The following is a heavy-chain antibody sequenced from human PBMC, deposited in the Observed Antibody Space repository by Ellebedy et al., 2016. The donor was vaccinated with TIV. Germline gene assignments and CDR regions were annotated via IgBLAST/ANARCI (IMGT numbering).Heavy chain of an antibody. J-gene: IGHJ6*03. V-gene: IGHV1-18*01. CDR1: GYTFSSYG. CDR2: ISTYNGHT. Sequence: ASVKVSCKAAGYTFSSYGISWVRQAPGQGLEWMGWISTYNGHTNYAQRLQGRVTMTTDTSTSTSYMELRSLRSDDTAVYYCATGGGEFGYFYYYYMDVWGGGTTVTVSS. D-gene: IGHD3-16*01. CDR3: ATGGGEFGYFYYYYMDV.